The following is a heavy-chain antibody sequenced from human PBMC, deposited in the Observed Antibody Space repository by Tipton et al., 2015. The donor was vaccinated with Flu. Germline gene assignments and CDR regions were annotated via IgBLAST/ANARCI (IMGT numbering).Heavy chain of an antibody. CDR1: GGSISSGDYY. Sequence: LSLTCTVSGGSISSGDYYWNWIRQHPGKGLEWIGYIHYSGSTYYNPSLKSRVSMSVDTSENQFSLKLTSVTAADTAVYYCARESPTTTMVRGIPLDAFDIWGRGTMVAVSS. CDR3: ARESPTTTMVRGIPLDAFDI. J-gene: IGHJ3*02. V-gene: IGHV4-31*03. CDR2: IHYSGST. D-gene: IGHD3-10*01.